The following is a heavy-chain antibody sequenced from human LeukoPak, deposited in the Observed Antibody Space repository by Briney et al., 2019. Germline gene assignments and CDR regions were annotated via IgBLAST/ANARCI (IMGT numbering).Heavy chain of an antibody. CDR3: ARSRRVVWFGEKFEY. CDR1: GFTFSSYW. V-gene: IGHV3-7*01. Sequence: GGSLRLSCAASGFTFSSYWMSWVRQAPGKGLEWVANIKQDGSEKYYVDSVKGRFTISRDNAKNSLYLQMNSLRAEDTAVYYCARSRRVVWFGEKFEYWGQGTLVTVSS. CDR2: IKQDGSEK. J-gene: IGHJ4*02. D-gene: IGHD3-10*01.